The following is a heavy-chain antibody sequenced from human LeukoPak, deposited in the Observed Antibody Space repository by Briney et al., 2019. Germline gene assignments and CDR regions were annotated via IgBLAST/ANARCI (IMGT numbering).Heavy chain of an antibody. J-gene: IGHJ4*02. CDR3: ATTDSTGGYN. CDR1: GFTFSDYG. V-gene: IGHV3-30*03. Sequence: GGSLRLSCAASGFTFSDYGMHWVRQAPGKGLEWVAVIANDGRDKKYADSVRGRFTISRDNSKNTLYLQMNSLRAEDTAVYYCATTDSTGGYNWGQGTLVTVSS. CDR2: IANDGRDK. D-gene: IGHD3-22*01.